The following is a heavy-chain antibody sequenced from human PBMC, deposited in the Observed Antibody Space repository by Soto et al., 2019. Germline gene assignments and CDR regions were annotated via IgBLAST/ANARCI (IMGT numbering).Heavy chain of an antibody. CDR1: GFTFSTYS. CDR3: AKGGRYCSGNACYPAS. CDR2: ISGSGGTT. D-gene: IGHD2-15*01. J-gene: IGHJ4*02. Sequence: WGSLRLSCAASGFTFSTYSMSWVRQAPGKGLEWVSTISGSGGTTYQPDSVKGRFTISRDNSKNTLYLQMNRLRADDTAVYYCAKGGRYCSGNACYPASWGQGTLVTVSS. V-gene: IGHV3-23*01.